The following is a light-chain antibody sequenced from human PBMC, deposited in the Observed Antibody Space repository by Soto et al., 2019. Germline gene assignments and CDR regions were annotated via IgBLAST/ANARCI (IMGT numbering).Light chain of an antibody. J-gene: IGLJ1*01. V-gene: IGLV1-44*01. CDR1: TSNIGSKT. CDR2: SND. Sequence: QSALTQSPSASGTPGQRVTMSCSGSTSNIGSKTVNWYRQLPGTAPKLLIYSNDQRPSGVPDRFSGPKSGTSASLAISGLQSEDEADYYCAAWDASLNGYVFGTGTKVTVL. CDR3: AAWDASLNGYV.